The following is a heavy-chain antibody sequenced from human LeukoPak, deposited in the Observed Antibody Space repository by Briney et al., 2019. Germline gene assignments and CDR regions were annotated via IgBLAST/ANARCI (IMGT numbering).Heavy chain of an antibody. CDR2: ISRDGGST. D-gene: IGHD3-22*01. Sequence: GGSLTLSCAASRFTFDDYDMHWVRQAPGKGLEWVALISRDGGSTYYADSVKGRFTITRDNSKNSMYLQMNSLRTKDTALYYYAKDSLPYYYDSTHYISPFDYWGQGTLVTVSS. J-gene: IGHJ4*02. V-gene: IGHV3-43*02. CDR1: RFTFDDYD. CDR3: AKDSLPYYYDSTHYISPFDY.